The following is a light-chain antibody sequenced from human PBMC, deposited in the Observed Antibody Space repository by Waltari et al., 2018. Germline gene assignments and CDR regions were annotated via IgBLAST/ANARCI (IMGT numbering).Light chain of an antibody. Sequence: DIVMTQSPDSLAVSLGERATINCKSSQSVLYSSNNKNYLGWYQKKAGQPPKLPIHWASTRESGVPDRFSGSGSGTDFTLTISGLQAEDVAVYYCQQYYSIPLTFGGGTKVEIK. CDR3: QQYYSIPLT. CDR1: QSVLYSSNNKNY. J-gene: IGKJ4*01. V-gene: IGKV4-1*01. CDR2: WAS.